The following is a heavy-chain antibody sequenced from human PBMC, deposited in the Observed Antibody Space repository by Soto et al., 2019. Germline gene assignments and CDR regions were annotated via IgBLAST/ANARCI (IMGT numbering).Heavy chain of an antibody. CDR1: GYTFSSIG. J-gene: IGHJ4*02. D-gene: IGHD3-10*01. Sequence: QIQLVQSGAEVKKPGASVKVSCKASGYTFSSIGISWVRQAPGQGREWMGWISPYKGNTHYAQGLQGRVTMTTGTSTSTAYMGLRSLRSDDTAVYYCARDLDVSGSYYTDYWGQGTLVTVSS. CDR2: ISPYKGNT. CDR3: ARDLDVSGSYYTDY. V-gene: IGHV1-18*01.